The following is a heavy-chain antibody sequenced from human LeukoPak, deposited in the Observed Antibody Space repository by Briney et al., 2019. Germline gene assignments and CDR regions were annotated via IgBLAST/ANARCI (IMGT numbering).Heavy chain of an antibody. CDR3: AKDRDYGDYVEYFQH. D-gene: IGHD4-17*01. Sequence: PGKSLRLSCAASGFTFDDYAMHWVRQAPGKGLEWVSLISGDGGSTYYADSVKGRFTISRDNSKNSLYLQMNSLRTEDTALYYCAKDRDYGDYVEYFQHWGQGTLVTVSS. CDR2: ISGDGGST. V-gene: IGHV3-43*02. J-gene: IGHJ1*01. CDR1: GFTFDDYA.